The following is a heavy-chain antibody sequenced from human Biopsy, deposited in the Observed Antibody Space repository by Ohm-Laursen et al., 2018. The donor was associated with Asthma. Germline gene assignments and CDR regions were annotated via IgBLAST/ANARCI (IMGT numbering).Heavy chain of an antibody. CDR2: ISYDGSNK. Sequence: SLRLSCAASGFTFSSYAMHWVRQAPGKGLEWVAVISYDGSNKYYADSVKGRFTISRDNSKSTLYLQMNSLRAEDTAVYYCARDLHPTNHLGELSEGFDYWGQGTLVTVSS. J-gene: IGHJ4*02. V-gene: IGHV3-30-3*01. CDR3: ARDLHPTNHLGELSEGFDY. D-gene: IGHD3-16*02. CDR1: GFTFSSYA.